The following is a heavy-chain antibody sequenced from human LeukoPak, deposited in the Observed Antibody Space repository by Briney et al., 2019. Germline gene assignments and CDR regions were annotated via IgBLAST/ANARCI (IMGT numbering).Heavy chain of an antibody. J-gene: IGHJ5*01. D-gene: IGHD3-22*01. CDR1: GFTCSNSA. CDR2: IVVGSGNT. CDR3: AADLYYDSSGYYWGPPFDS. V-gene: IGHV1-58*02. Sequence: SVKVSCKASGFTCSNSAMQWVRQARGQRLEWIGRIVVGSGNTNYAQKSQERVTITRDMSTSTAYMELSSLRSEDTAVYYWAADLYYDSSGYYWGPPFDSWGQGTLVTVSS.